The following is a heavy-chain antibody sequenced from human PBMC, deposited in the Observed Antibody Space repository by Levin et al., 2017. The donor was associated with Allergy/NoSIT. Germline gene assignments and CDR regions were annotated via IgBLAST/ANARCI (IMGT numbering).Heavy chain of an antibody. D-gene: IGHD5-12*01. CDR1: GFTFSSYW. J-gene: IGHJ4*02. CDR3: ARGEVVVATTTLDY. CDR2: INSDGRST. Sequence: GESLKISCAASGFTFSSYWMHWVRQAPGKGLVWVSRINSDGRSTSYADSVKGRFTISRDNARNTLYLEMNSLRAEDTAVYYCARGEVVVATTTLDYWGQGTLVTVSS. V-gene: IGHV3-74*01.